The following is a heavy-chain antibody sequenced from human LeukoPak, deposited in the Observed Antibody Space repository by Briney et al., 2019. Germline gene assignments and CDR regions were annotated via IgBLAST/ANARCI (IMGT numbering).Heavy chain of an antibody. CDR2: ISAYNGNT. Sequence: EASVKVSCKASGYTFTSNGITWVRQAPGQGLEWMGWISAYNGNTNYAQKLQGRVTMTTDTSTSTAYMELRSLRSDDTAVYYCVRDENYGIYINFDFWGQGTLVTVSS. D-gene: IGHD3-16*01. CDR3: VRDENYGIYINFDF. J-gene: IGHJ4*02. V-gene: IGHV1-18*01. CDR1: GYTFTSNG.